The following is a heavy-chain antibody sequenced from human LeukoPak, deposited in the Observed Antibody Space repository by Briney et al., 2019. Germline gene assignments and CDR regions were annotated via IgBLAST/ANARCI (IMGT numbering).Heavy chain of an antibody. CDR2: IASDGSST. J-gene: IGHJ4*02. Sequence: GGSLRLSCAASGFTLSSYWMNWVRHAPGNGLVWVSRIASDGSSTTYADSVKGRFSISRDNAKNTLYLQMNSLRVEDTAVYYCARGRPHGNDYWGQGTLVTVSS. CDR1: GFTLSSYW. CDR3: ARGRPHGNDY. V-gene: IGHV3-74*01. D-gene: IGHD4-23*01.